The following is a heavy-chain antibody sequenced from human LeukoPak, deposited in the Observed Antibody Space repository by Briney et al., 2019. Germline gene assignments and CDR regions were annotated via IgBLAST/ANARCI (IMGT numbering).Heavy chain of an antibody. CDR3: ARDGSSDTADY. J-gene: IGHJ4*02. CDR2: IIPMFGRA. V-gene: IGHV1-69*13. D-gene: IGHD3-10*01. CDR1: GDTFSSYA. Sequence: ASVKVSCKASGDTFSSYAISWVRQAPGQGLEWMGGIIPMFGRANYAQNFQGRVTIAADESASTAYMELSSLRSEDTAVYYCARDGSSDTADYWGQGTLVTVSS.